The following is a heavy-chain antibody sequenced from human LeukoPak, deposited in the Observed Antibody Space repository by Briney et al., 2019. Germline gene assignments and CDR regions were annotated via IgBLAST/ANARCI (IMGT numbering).Heavy chain of an antibody. D-gene: IGHD3-22*01. CDR1: GFTFSSSS. CDR3: ARDLYHFDSSDYGDY. CDR2: IPYDGSTK. V-gene: IGHV3-30*01. J-gene: IGHJ4*02. Sequence: GGSLRLSCAASGFTFSSSSMNWVRQAPGKGLEWVAVIPYDGSTKYYADSVKGRFTISRDNSENTLYLQMNGLRAEDTAVYYCARDLYHFDSSDYGDYWGQGALVTVSS.